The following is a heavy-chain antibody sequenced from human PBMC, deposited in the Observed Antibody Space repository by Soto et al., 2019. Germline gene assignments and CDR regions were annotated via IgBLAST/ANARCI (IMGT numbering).Heavy chain of an antibody. CDR2: IYYSGST. Sequence: SETLSLTCTVSGGSISSYYWSWIRQPPGKGLEWIGYIYYSGSTNYNPSLKSRVTISVDTSKNQFSLKLSSVTAADTAVYYCARDPGQQLLKRGAFDIWGQGTMVTVSS. D-gene: IGHD6-13*01. CDR3: ARDPGQQLLKRGAFDI. CDR1: GGSISSYY. V-gene: IGHV4-59*01. J-gene: IGHJ3*02.